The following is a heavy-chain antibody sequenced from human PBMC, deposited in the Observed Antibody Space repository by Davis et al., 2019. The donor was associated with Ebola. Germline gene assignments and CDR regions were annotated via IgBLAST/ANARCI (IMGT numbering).Heavy chain of an antibody. Sequence: AASVKVSCKASGYTFTSYGISWVRQAPGQGLEWMGWISAYNGNTKYSQKFQGRVTITRDTSASTAYMELSSLRSEDTAVYYCAREGYSSGWHWYFDLWGRGTLVTVSS. CDR2: ISAYNGNT. CDR1: GYTFTSYG. D-gene: IGHD6-19*01. CDR3: AREGYSSGWHWYFDL. V-gene: IGHV1-18*01. J-gene: IGHJ2*01.